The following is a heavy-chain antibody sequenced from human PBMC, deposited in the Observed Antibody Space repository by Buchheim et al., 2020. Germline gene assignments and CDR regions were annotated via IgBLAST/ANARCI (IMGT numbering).Heavy chain of an antibody. CDR1: GFTFSDYY. Sequence: QVHVMESGGGLVKPGGSLRLSCAASGFTFSDYYMSWIRQAPGKGLEWVSYISSSGTYTNYADSVKGRFTISRDTAKNSLYLQMTSLRAEDTAVYYCARDPGYYESGAYYYGLDVWGQGTT. J-gene: IGHJ6*02. D-gene: IGHD3-10*01. V-gene: IGHV3-11*05. CDR2: ISSSGTYT. CDR3: ARDPGYYESGAYYYGLDV.